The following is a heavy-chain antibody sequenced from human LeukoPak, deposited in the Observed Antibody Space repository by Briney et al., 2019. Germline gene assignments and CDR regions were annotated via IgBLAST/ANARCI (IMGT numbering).Heavy chain of an antibody. J-gene: IGHJ4*02. CDR2: ISGSGGST. CDR3: AKGNGYYDILTGLDY. V-gene: IGHV3-23*01. CDR1: GFTFSSYA. D-gene: IGHD3-9*01. Sequence: GGSLRLSCAASGFTFSSYAMSWVRQAPGKGLEWVSAISGSGGSTYYADSVKGRFTISRDNSKNTLYLQMNSLRAEDTAVYYCAKGNGYYDILTGLDYWGQGTLVTVSS.